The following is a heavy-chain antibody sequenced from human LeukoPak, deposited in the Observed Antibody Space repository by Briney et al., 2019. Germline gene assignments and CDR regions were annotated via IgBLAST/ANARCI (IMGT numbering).Heavy chain of an antibody. V-gene: IGHV3-15*01. CDR2: LKSKTNGGTT. J-gene: IGHJ5*02. Sequence: GGSLRLSCAASGFTVTDAWMNWVRQAPGKGLEWLGLLKSKTNGGTTDYASPVKDRFTISRDDSKNILYLQMNSLKIDDTAMYYCAKGEKRVFFGEISGRQKYNWFDPWGQGTLVTVSS. CDR1: GFTVTDAW. D-gene: IGHD3-3*01. CDR3: AKGEKRVFFGEISGRQKYNWFDP.